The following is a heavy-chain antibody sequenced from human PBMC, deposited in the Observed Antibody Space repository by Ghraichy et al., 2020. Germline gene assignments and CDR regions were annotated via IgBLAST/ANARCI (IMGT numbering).Heavy chain of an antibody. D-gene: IGHD2-15*01. CDR1: GFTFSSYG. V-gene: IGHV3-30*03. CDR2: ISYDGNNK. J-gene: IGHJ5*02. CDR3: ATDYCREVVVAARSYNWLAP. Sequence: GGSLRLSCAASGFTFSSYGMHWVRQAPGKGLEWVSVISYDGNNKYYADSVKGRFTISRDNSKNTLYLQMNSLRAEDTAVYYCATDYCREVVVAARSYNWLAPWGQGTLVVVSS.